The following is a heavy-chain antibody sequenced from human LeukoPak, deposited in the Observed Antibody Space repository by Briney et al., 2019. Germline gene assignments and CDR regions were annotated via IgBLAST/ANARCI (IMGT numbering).Heavy chain of an antibody. D-gene: IGHD3-22*01. Sequence: ASVTVSCKASGYTFTSYDMHWVRQAPGQGLEWMGIINPRGGSTSYAQKLQGRVTMTRDTSTSTVYMELSSLRSEDTAVYYCAREPYDSSGYHFFDLWGRGTLVTVSS. CDR2: INPRGGST. CDR1: GYTFTSYD. J-gene: IGHJ2*01. CDR3: AREPYDSSGYHFFDL. V-gene: IGHV1-46*01.